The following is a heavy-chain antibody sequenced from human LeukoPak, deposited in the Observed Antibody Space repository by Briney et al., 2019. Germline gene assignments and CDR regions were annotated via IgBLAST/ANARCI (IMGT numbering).Heavy chain of an antibody. V-gene: IGHV3-48*02. CDR2: ISSSSSTI. CDR1: GFTFSGYS. D-gene: IGHD3-10*01. CDR3: ARVVGDSGSYLH. Sequence: GGSLRLSCAASGFTFSGYSMNWVRQAPGKGLEWFSYISSSSSTIHYADSVKGRFTISRDNVKNSLYLQMNSLRDEDTAVYYCARVVGDSGSYLHWGQGTLVTVSS. J-gene: IGHJ4*02.